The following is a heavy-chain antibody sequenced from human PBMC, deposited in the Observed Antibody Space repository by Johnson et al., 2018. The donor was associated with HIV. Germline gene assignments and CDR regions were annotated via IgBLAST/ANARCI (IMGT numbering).Heavy chain of an antibody. J-gene: IGHJ3*02. CDR2: ISWNSGSI. Sequence: VQLVESGGVMVQPGGSLRLSCAVSGFTFDDYAMHWVRLAPGKGLEWVSGISWNSGSIDYADSVKGRFTISRDNSRNTLYLQMNSLRAEDTAVYYCAKDLLHDSFDIWGQGTMVTVSS. CDR3: AKDLLHDSFDI. V-gene: IGHV3-9*01. CDR1: GFTFDDYA.